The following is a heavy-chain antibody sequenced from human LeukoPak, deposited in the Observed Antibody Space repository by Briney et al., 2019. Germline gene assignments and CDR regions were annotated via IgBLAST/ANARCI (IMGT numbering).Heavy chain of an antibody. D-gene: IGHD6-13*01. CDR2: ISYDGSNK. J-gene: IGHJ3*02. Sequence: PGRSLRLSCAASGFTFSSYGMHWVRQAPGKGLEWVAVISYDGSNKYYADSVKGRFTISRDNSKNTLYLQMNSLRAEDTAVYYCARPNIYSSSLDAFDIWGQGTMVTVSS. CDR1: GFTFSSYG. CDR3: ARPNIYSSSLDAFDI. V-gene: IGHV3-30*03.